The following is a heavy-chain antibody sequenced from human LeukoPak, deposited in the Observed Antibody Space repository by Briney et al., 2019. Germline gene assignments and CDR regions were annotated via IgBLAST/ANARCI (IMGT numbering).Heavy chain of an antibody. CDR3: ARGDYYDSSGLFDY. J-gene: IGHJ4*02. Sequence: GGSLRLSCAASGFTFSSYAMHWVRQAPGKGLEWVANIKQDGSEKYYVDSVKGRFTISRDNAKNSLYLQMNSLRAEDTAVYYCARGDYYDSSGLFDYWGQGTLVTVSS. V-gene: IGHV3-7*01. CDR1: GFTFSSYA. CDR2: IKQDGSEK. D-gene: IGHD3-22*01.